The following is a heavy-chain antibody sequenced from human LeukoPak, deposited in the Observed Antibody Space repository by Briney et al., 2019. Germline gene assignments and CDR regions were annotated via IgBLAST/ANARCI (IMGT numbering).Heavy chain of an antibody. CDR1: GITLSNYG. CDR3: AERGVVIRVILVGFHKEAYYFDS. Sequence: GGSLRLSCAVSGITLSNYGMSWVRQAPGKGLEWVAGISDSGGSTNYADSVKGRFTISRDNPKKTLYLQMNSLRAEDTAVYFCAERGVVIRVILVGFHKEAYYFDSWGQGALVTVSS. J-gene: IGHJ4*02. CDR2: ISDSGGST. D-gene: IGHD3-22*01. V-gene: IGHV3-23*01.